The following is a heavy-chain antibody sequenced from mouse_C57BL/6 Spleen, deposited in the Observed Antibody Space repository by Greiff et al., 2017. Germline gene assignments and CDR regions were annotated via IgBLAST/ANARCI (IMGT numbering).Heavy chain of an antibody. CDR2: ISDGGSYT. CDR3: ARGGGRGYYFDY. Sequence: VQLKESGGGLVKPGGSLKLSCAASGFTFSSYAMSWVRQTPEKRLEWVATISDGGSYTYYPDNVKGRFTISRDNAKNNLYLQMSHLKSEDTAMYYCARGGGRGYYFDYWGQGTTLTVSS. D-gene: IGHD3-3*01. J-gene: IGHJ2*01. V-gene: IGHV5-4*01. CDR1: GFTFSSYA.